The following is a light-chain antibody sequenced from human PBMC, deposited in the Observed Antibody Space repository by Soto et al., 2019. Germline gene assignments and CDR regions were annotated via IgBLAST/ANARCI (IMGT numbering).Light chain of an antibody. CDR1: QSVSSN. V-gene: IGKV3-15*01. J-gene: IGKJ1*01. CDR3: HHYNNWPPWT. Sequence: EIVMTQSPATLSVSPGERATFSCRASQSVSSNLAWYQQKPGQAPRLLIHGASIRATGIPARFSGSGSGTEFTLTISSLQSEDFAVYYCHHYNNWPPWTFGQGTKVDIK. CDR2: GAS.